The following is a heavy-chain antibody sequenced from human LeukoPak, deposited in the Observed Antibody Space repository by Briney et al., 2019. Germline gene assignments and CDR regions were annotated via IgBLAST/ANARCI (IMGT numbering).Heavy chain of an antibody. Sequence: SETLSLTCTVSGGSISSYYWSWIRQPPGKGLEWIGYVYYSGSTNYNPSLKSRVTISVDTSKNQFSLKLSSVTAADTAVYYCARGPYYYDSSGDWGQGTLVTVSS. CDR1: GGSISSYY. D-gene: IGHD3-22*01. CDR3: ARGPYYYDSSGD. J-gene: IGHJ4*02. V-gene: IGHV4-59*01. CDR2: VYYSGST.